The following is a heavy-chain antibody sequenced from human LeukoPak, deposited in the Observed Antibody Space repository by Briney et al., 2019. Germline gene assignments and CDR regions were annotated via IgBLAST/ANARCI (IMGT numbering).Heavy chain of an antibody. J-gene: IGHJ5*02. CDR2: IYTSGST. CDR1: GGSISSYY. D-gene: IGHD6-13*01. CDR3: AQSSSWFNWFDP. V-gene: IGHV4-4*09. Sequence: SETLSLTCTVYGGSISSYYWSWIRQPPGKGLEWIGYIYTSGSTNYNLSLKSRVTISVDTSKNQFSLKLSSVTAADMAVYYCAQSSSWFNWFDPWGQGTLVTVSS.